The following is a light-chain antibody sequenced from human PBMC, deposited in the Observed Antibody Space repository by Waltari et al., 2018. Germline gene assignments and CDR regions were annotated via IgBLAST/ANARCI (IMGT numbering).Light chain of an antibody. Sequence: DIQMTQSPSTLSASVGDRVTITYRASQNIKRWLGWYQQKPGKAPKLLSYKASNLASGVQSRVSGSGSGTEVTLTINSLQPDDFASYYCQQYETYSGTFGQGTKVEIK. J-gene: IGKJ1*01. CDR2: KAS. CDR3: QQYETYSGT. V-gene: IGKV1-5*03. CDR1: QNIKRW.